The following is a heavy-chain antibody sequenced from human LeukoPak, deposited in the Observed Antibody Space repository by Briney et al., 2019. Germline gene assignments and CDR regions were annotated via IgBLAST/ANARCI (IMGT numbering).Heavy chain of an antibody. CDR2: ISYDGSYK. V-gene: IGHV3-30*03. D-gene: IGHD3-9*01. Sequence: PGGSLRLSCAASGFTFSSYGMHWVRQASGKGLEWVALISYDGSYKYYADSVKGRFTISRDSSKDTLYLQMNSLRPEDTAVYYCARDSHVLRYFDWTTISHAFDIWGQGTMVTVSS. CDR1: GFTFSSYG. J-gene: IGHJ3*02. CDR3: ARDSHVLRYFDWTTISHAFDI.